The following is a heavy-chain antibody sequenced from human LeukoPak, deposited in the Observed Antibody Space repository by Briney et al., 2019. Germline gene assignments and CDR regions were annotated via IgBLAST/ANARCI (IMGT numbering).Heavy chain of an antibody. V-gene: IGHV3-23*01. CDR3: ARPPWGGRDCTNGVCYTYFDY. CDR2: ISVSGGTT. CDR1: GFTFSSYA. J-gene: IGHJ4*02. D-gene: IGHD2-8*01. Sequence: PGGSLRLSCAASGFTFSSYAMSWVRQAPGKGLEWVSGISVSGGTTYYADSVKGRFTISRDNSKNTLYLLMNSLRAEDTAVYYCARPPWGGRDCTNGVCYTYFDYWGQGTLVTVSS.